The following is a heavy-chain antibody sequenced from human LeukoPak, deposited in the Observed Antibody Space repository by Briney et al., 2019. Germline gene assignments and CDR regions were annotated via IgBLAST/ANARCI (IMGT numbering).Heavy chain of an antibody. CDR2: IYHSGST. CDR1: GGSISSSNW. CDR3: ASVYSYGSGGFDP. V-gene: IGHV4-4*02. Sequence: SGTLSLTCAVSGGSISSSNWWSWVRQPPGKGLEWIGEIYHSGSTNYNPSLKSRVTISVDKSKNQISLKLSSVTAADTAVYYCASVYSYGSGGFDPWGQGTLVTVSS. J-gene: IGHJ5*02. D-gene: IGHD5-18*01.